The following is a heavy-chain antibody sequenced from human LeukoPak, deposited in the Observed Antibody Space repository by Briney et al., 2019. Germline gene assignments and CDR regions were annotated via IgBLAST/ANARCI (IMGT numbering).Heavy chain of an antibody. CDR3: VRDQCSGGSCYSTTNWFDP. V-gene: IGHV1-69*05. CDR1: GGTFSSYA. J-gene: IGHJ5*02. D-gene: IGHD2-15*01. Sequence: ASVKVSSKASGGTFSSYAISWVRQAPGQGLEWMGGIIPVFGTANYAQKFQGRVSITTDESTSKAYMELSSLRSEDTAVYYCVRDQCSGGSCYSTTNWFDPWGQGTLVTVSS. CDR2: IIPVFGTA.